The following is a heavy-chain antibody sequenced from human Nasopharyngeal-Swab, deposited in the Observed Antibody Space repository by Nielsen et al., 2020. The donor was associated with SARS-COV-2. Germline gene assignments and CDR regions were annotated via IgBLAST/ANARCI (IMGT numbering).Heavy chain of an antibody. V-gene: IGHV3-48*03. CDR2: ISSSGSTI. CDR1: GFTFSSYE. Sequence: GGSLRLSCAASGFTFSSYEMNWVRQAPGKGLEWASYISSSGSTIYYADSVKGRFTISRDNAKNSLYLQMNSLRAEDTAVYYCARDREVRGVYYYYYGMDVWGQGTTVTVSS. J-gene: IGHJ6*02. CDR3: ARDREVRGVYYYYYGMDV. D-gene: IGHD3-10*01.